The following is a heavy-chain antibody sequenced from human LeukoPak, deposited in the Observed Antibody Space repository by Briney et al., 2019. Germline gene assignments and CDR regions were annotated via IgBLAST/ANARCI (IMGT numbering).Heavy chain of an antibody. CDR1: GGTFSTYA. V-gene: IGHV1-69*04. D-gene: IGHD6-13*01. J-gene: IGHJ4*02. CDR3: ARTDIASASTLEYDFDY. CDR2: IIPILDTA. Sequence: GASVKVSCKASGGTFSTYATSWVRQAPGQRLEWMGRIIPILDTAKYAQKFQGRVSITADKSTATAYMELGSLRSEDSAVYYCARTDIASASTLEYDFDYWGQGTLVTVSS.